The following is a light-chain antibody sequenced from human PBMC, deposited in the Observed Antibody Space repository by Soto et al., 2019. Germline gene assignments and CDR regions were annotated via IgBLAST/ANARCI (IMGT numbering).Light chain of an antibody. CDR2: AAS. V-gene: IGKV1-39*01. J-gene: IGKJ1*01. Sequence: DIQMTQSPSSLAACVGDRVTITCRASQSISSYLNWYQQKPGKAPKLVIYAASSLQSGVPSRFSGSGSGTDFTLTISSLQPEDFATYYCQQSYSTLWTFGQGTKVDIK. CDR1: QSISSY. CDR3: QQSYSTLWT.